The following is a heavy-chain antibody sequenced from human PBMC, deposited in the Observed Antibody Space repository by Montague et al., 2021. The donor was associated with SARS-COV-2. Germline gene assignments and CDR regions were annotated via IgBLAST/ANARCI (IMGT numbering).Heavy chain of an antibody. CDR3: ARHYSATLPAVY. CDR2: ISDSGST. Sequence: SETLSLTCTVSGGSISSFYWSWFRQPPGKGLEWIGYISDSGSTNYNPSLTSRVTMLVDTSKNQFSLKVNSVTAADTAVYYCARHYSATLPAVYWGQGTLVTVSS. J-gene: IGHJ4*02. V-gene: IGHV4-59*08. CDR1: GGSISSFY. D-gene: IGHD2-15*01.